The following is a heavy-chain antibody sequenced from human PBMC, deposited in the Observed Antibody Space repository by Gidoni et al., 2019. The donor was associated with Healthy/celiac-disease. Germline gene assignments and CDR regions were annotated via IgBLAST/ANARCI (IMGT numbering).Heavy chain of an antibody. Sequence: QVQLVQSGAEVKKPGSSVKVSCKASGGTFSSYAISWVRQAPGQGLEWMGGIIPIFGTANYAQKFQGRVTITADESTSTAYMELSSLRSEDTAVYYCASEKKGLIEASCSSTSCYKYYYYGMDVWGQGTTVTVSS. D-gene: IGHD2-2*02. J-gene: IGHJ6*02. CDR2: IIPIFGTA. CDR3: ASEKKGLIEASCSSTSCYKYYYYGMDV. CDR1: GGTFSSYA. V-gene: IGHV1-69*01.